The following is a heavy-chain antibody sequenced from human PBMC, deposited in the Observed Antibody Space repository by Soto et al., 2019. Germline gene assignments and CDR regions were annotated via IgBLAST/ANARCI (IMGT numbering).Heavy chain of an antibody. V-gene: IGHV3-23*01. D-gene: IGHD2-15*01. J-gene: IGHJ3*02. Sequence: GGSLRLSCAASGFTFSSYAMSWVRQAPGKGLEWVSAISGSGGSTYYADSVKGRFTISGDNSKNTLYLQMNSLRAEDTAVYYCAKDTSCSGGSCFYEHAFDIWGQGTMVTVSS. CDR2: ISGSGGST. CDR3: AKDTSCSGGSCFYEHAFDI. CDR1: GFTFSSYA.